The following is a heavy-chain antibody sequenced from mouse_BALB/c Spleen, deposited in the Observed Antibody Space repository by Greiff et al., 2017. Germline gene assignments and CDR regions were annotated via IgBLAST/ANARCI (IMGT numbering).Heavy chain of an antibody. CDR2: ISSGSSTI. Sequence: EVKLVESGGGLVQPGGSRKLSCAASGFTFSSFGKHWVRQAPEKGLEWVAYISSGSSTIYYADTVKGRFTISRDNPKNTLFLQMTSLRSEDTAMYYCARGDYYAPYAMDYWGQGTSVTVSS. J-gene: IGHJ4*01. CDR3: ARGDYYAPYAMDY. D-gene: IGHD1-1*01. V-gene: IGHV5-17*02. CDR1: GFTFSSFG.